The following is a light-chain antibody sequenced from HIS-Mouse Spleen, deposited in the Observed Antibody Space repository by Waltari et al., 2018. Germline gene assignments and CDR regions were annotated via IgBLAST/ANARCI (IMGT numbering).Light chain of an antibody. V-gene: IGLV3-21*02. Sequence: SYVLTQPPSVSVAPGQTARITCGGNNIGSKSVHWYQQKPGQAPVLVVYDDSDRRSGIPERCSGSNSGKTATLTISRVEAGDEADYYCQVWDSSSDHVVFGGGTKLTVL. CDR3: QVWDSSSDHVV. CDR1: NIGSKS. J-gene: IGLJ2*01. CDR2: DDS.